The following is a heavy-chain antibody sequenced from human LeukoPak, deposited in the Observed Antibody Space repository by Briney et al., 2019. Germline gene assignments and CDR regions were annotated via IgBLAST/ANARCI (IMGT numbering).Heavy chain of an antibody. D-gene: IGHD6-13*01. J-gene: IGHJ4*02. CDR1: GFTFSSYS. CDR3: ARDQEGIAAADIDY. CDR2: ISSSSSYI. V-gene: IGHV3-21*01. Sequence: PGGSLRLSCAASGFTFSSYSMNWVRQAPGKGLEWVSSISSSSSYIYYADSVKGRFTISRDNAKNSLYLQMNSLRAEDTAVYYCARDQEGIAAADIDYWGQGTLVTVSS.